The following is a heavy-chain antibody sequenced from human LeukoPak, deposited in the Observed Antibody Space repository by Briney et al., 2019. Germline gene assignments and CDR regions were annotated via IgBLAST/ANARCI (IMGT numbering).Heavy chain of an antibody. J-gene: IGHJ4*02. V-gene: IGHV3-23*01. CDR3: AKANSITIFGVISPVDY. CDR1: GFTFSSYA. D-gene: IGHD3-3*01. CDR2: ISDSGDNT. Sequence: PGGSLRLSCVASGFTFSSYAMSWVRQAPGKGLEWVSTISDSGDNTYYADSVKGRFTISRDNSKSTLYLQMNSLRAEDTAVYYCAKANSITIFGVISPVDYWGQGTLVTVSS.